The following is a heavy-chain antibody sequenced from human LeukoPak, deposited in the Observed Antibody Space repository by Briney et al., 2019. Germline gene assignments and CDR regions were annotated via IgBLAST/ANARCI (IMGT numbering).Heavy chain of an antibody. CDR1: GGSISSYY. Sequence: SETLSLTCTVSGGSISSYYWSWIRQPPGKGLEWIGYIYYSGSTNYNPSLKSRVTISVDTSKNQFSLKLSSVTAADTAVYYCAREAGTTGTYCFDYWGQGTLVTVSS. CDR3: AREAGTTGTYCFDY. V-gene: IGHV4-59*01. D-gene: IGHD1-14*01. J-gene: IGHJ4*02. CDR2: IYYSGST.